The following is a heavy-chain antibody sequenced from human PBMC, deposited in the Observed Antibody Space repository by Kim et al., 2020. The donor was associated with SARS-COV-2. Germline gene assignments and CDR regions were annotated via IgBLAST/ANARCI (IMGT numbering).Heavy chain of an antibody. CDR3: AKDLLGSGEYYYYYYGMDV. V-gene: IGHV3-23*01. J-gene: IGHJ6*02. Sequence: RFTISRDNSKNTLYLQMNSLRAEDTAVYYCAKDLLGSGEYYYYYYGMDVWGQGTTVTVSS. D-gene: IGHD3-10*01.